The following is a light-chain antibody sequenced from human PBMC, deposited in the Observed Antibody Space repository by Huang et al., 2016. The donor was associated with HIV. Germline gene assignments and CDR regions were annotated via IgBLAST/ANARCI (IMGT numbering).Light chain of an antibody. Sequence: DIQMTQTPSSLSASVGDRVTITCRASQSISSYLNWYQQKQGKAPNLLIYATSNLQSGVPSRFSGSGSGTDFTLTISSLQPEDFATYYCQQTYRTTPWTFGQGTKVEIK. V-gene: IGKV1-39*01. CDR1: QSISSY. CDR3: QQTYRTTPWT. J-gene: IGKJ1*01. CDR2: ATS.